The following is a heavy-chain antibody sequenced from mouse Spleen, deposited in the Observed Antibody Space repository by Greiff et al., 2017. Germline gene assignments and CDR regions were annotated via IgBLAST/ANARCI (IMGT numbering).Heavy chain of an antibody. J-gene: IGHJ2*01. V-gene: IGHV1-64*01. CDR1: GYTFTSYW. D-gene: IGHD2-1*01. CDR3: AREGPIYYGTPDY. CDR2: IHPNSGST. Sequence: VQLQQPGAELVKPGASVKLSCKASGYTFTSYWMHWVKQRPGQGLEWIGMIHPNSGSTNYNEKFKSKATLTVDKSSSTAYMQLSSLTSEDSAVYYCAREGPIYYGTPDYWGQGTTLTVSS.